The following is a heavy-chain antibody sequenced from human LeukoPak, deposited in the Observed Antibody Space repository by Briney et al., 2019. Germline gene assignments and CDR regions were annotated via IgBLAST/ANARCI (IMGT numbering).Heavy chain of an antibody. CDR2: IKSDGSEK. J-gene: IGHJ3*02. CDR1: GFTFGGYW. CDR3: ARNSRYSFDI. Sequence: GGSLRLSCAASGFTFGGYWMTWVRQAPGKGLEWVAHIKSDGSEKYYVDSVKGRFTISRDNAKNSLYLPMNSLRAEDTAVYYCARNSRYSFDIWGQGTMVTVS. D-gene: IGHD4-11*01. V-gene: IGHV3-7*04.